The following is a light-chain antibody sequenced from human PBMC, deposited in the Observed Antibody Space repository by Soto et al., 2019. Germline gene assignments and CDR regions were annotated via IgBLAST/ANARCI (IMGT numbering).Light chain of an antibody. CDR3: SSFTSSSTYV. CDR2: EVS. CDR1: SSDVGSYNR. Sequence: QSVLTQPPSVSGSPGQSVAISCTGTSSDVGSYNRVAWYQQPPGTAPKLMLYEVSNRPSGVPDRFSGSKSGNTASLTISGLQAEDEADYYCSSFTSSSTYVFGTGTKVTVL. J-gene: IGLJ1*01. V-gene: IGLV2-18*02.